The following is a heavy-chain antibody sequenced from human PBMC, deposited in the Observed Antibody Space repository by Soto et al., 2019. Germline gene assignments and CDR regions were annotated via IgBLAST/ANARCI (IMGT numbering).Heavy chain of an antibody. J-gene: IGHJ4*02. V-gene: IGHV1-8*01. Sequence: ASVQVSCKASGYTFTSYDINWVRQATGQELEWMGWINPNSGNTGYAQKFQGRVTMTRNTSISTAYMELSSLRSEDTAVYYCGGGSYFFDYWGQGTLVTVSS. CDR1: GYTFTSYD. D-gene: IGHD1-26*01. CDR2: INPNSGNT. CDR3: GGGSYFFDY.